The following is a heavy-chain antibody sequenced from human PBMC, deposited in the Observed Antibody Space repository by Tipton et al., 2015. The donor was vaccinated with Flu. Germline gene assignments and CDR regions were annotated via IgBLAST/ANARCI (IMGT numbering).Heavy chain of an antibody. CDR1: GGSISSYY. D-gene: IGHD6-13*01. CDR2: IYYSGST. J-gene: IGHJ4*02. Sequence: LRLSCTVSGGSISSYYWSWIRQPPGKGLEWIGYIYYSGSTNYNPSLKSRVTISVDTSKNQFSLKLSYVTAADTAVYYCARFIAAAADYWGQGTLVTVSS. V-gene: IGHV4-59*01. CDR3: ARFIAAAADY.